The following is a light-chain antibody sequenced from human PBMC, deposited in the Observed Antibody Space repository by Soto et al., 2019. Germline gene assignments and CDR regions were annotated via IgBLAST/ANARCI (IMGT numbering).Light chain of an antibody. CDR3: QQRSNWPPALT. Sequence: EILLTQSPATLSLSPGERSTLXXRASQSVSSYLAWYQQKPGQAPRLLXXDASNRATGIPARFSGSGSGTDFTLTISSLEPEDFAVYYCQQRSNWPPALTFGGGTKVDIK. CDR2: DAS. CDR1: QSVSSY. J-gene: IGKJ4*01. V-gene: IGKV3-11*01.